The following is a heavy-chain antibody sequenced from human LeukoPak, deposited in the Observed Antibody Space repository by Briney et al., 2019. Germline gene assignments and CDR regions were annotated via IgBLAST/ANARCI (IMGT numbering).Heavy chain of an antibody. J-gene: IGHJ4*02. V-gene: IGHV4-31*03. Sequence: SETLSLTCTVSGGSVTSDYYWSWIRQQPGKGLEWIGYMHHTGPTYYNPSLKSRVSISVDTSKSQFSLNLNSVTAADTAVYFCAGKPNALVYFDHWGQGALVTVSS. CDR2: MHHTGPT. CDR3: AGKPNALVYFDH. CDR1: GGSVTSDYY.